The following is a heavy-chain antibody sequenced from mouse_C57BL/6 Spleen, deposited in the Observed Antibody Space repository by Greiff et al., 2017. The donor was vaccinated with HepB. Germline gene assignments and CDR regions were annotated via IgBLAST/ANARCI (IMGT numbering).Heavy chain of an antibody. CDR3: ARRGYYYGSSYDY. V-gene: IGHV1-50*01. Sequence: QVQLQQSGAELVKPGASVKLSCKASGYTFTSYWMQWVKQRPGQGLEWIGEIDPSDSYTNYNQKFKGKATLTVDTSSSTAYMQLSSLTSEDSAVYYCARRGYYYGSSYDYWGQGTTLTVAS. J-gene: IGHJ2*01. CDR2: IDPSDSYT. D-gene: IGHD1-1*01. CDR1: GYTFTSYW.